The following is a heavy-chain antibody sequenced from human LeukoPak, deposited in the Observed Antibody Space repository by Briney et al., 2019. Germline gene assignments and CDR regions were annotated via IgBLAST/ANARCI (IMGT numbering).Heavy chain of an antibody. CDR2: IKEDGSQK. CDR3: SRDSGWFRFDY. CDR1: GFTFSSFW. Sequence: GGSLRLSCAASGFTFSSFWMTWVRQAPGKGLEWVANIKEDGSQKYYVDSMKGRFTISRDNAKNSLFLQTNSLRADDTAVYYCSRDSGWFRFDYWGQGTLVTVSS. J-gene: IGHJ4*02. D-gene: IGHD6-13*01. V-gene: IGHV3-7*03.